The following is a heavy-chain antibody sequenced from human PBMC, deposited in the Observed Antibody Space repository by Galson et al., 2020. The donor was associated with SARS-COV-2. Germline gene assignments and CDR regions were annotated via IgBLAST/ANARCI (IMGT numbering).Heavy chain of an antibody. CDR3: VKGLYFVDY. CDR2: VRGSNDNT. D-gene: IGHD3-16*02. V-gene: IGHV3-23*01. Sequence: TGGSLRLSCAASGFTFSSIAMNWVRQAPGKGLEWVSTVRGSNDNTFYADSVKGRFTISRDNSKNNLFLHMNSLTAEDTAIYYCVKGLYFVDYWGQGTLVTVSS. J-gene: IGHJ4*02. CDR1: GFTFSSIA.